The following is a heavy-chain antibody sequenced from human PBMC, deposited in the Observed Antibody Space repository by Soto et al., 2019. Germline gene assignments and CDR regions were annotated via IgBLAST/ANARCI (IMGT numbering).Heavy chain of an antibody. J-gene: IGHJ6*02. CDR1: GFTFSSYS. CDR2: ISSSSSYI. CDR3: ASTFSSSSWYLYYYYGMDV. Sequence: GGSLRLSCAASGFTFSSYSMNWVRKAPGKGLEWVSSISSSSSYIYYADSVKGRFTISRDNAKNSLYLQMNSLRAEDTAVYYCASTFSSSSWYLYYYYGMDVWGQGTTVTV. D-gene: IGHD6-13*01. V-gene: IGHV3-21*01.